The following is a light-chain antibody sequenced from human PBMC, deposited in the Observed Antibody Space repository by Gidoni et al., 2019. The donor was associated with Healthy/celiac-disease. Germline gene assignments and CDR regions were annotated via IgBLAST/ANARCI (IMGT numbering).Light chain of an antibody. J-gene: IGKJ2*01. Sequence: EMVLTQSPGTLSLSPGKRATLSCRASQSVSSSYLAWYQQKPGQAPRLLISGASSRATGIPDRFSGSGSGTDFTLTISRLEPEDFAVYYCQQYGSSPRMYTFGQGTKLEIK. CDR2: GAS. CDR1: QSVSSSY. V-gene: IGKV3-20*01. CDR3: QQYGSSPRMYT.